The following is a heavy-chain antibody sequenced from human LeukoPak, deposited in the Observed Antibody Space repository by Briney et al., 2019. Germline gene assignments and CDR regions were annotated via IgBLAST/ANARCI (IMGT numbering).Heavy chain of an antibody. CDR3: ARAHLYCSGGSCYSDY. CDR2: ISSSSSYI. D-gene: IGHD2-15*01. CDR1: GFTFSSYS. V-gene: IGHV3-21*01. Sequence: GGSLRLSCAASGFTFSSYSMNWVRQAPGKGRDGVASISSSSSYIYYADSVKGRFTISRDNAKNSLYLQMNSLRAEDTAVYYCARAHLYCSGGSCYSDYWGQGTLVTVSS. J-gene: IGHJ4*02.